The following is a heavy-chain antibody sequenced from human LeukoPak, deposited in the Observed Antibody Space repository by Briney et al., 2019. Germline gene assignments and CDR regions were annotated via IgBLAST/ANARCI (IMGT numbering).Heavy chain of an antibody. V-gene: IGHV1-2*02. CDR1: GYTFTGYY. Sequence: ASVKVSCKASGYTFTGYYMHWVRQAPGQGLEWMGWINPNSGGTNYAQKFQGRVTMTRDTSISTAYMELSRLRSDDTAVYYCATSYYDILTGYRPLDYWGQGTLVTVSS. J-gene: IGHJ4*02. CDR2: INPNSGGT. D-gene: IGHD3-9*01. CDR3: ATSYYDILTGYRPLDY.